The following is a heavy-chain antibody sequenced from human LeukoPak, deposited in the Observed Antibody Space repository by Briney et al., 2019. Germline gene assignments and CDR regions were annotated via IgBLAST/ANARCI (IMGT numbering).Heavy chain of an antibody. CDR1: VDSLNSHY. J-gene: IGHJ4*02. D-gene: IGHD3/OR15-3a*01. CDR2: GHYSGTT. CDR3: ARHGTGTGYPLDY. Sequence: SEPLSLPCTVSVDSLNSHYWSWIRQSPGKALEWIAYGHYSGTTNYNPSLKSRVTISLDTSKNQFSLKLTSVSAADTAMYYCARHGTGTGYPLDYWGLGTLVTVSS. V-gene: IGHV4-59*08.